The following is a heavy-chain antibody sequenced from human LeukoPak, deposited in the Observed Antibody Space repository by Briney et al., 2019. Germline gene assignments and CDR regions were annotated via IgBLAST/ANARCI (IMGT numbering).Heavy chain of an antibody. CDR1: GFTFSSYG. CDR2: IRYDGSNK. D-gene: IGHD2-15*01. CDR3: ARTPGGCSGGSCYSGSFDY. Sequence: PGRSLRLSCAASGFTFSSYGMHWVRQAPGKGLEWVAVIRYDGSNKYYADSVKGRFTISRDNSKNTLYLQMNSLRAEDTAVYYCARTPGGCSGGSCYSGSFDYWGQGTLVTVSS. V-gene: IGHV3-33*01. J-gene: IGHJ4*02.